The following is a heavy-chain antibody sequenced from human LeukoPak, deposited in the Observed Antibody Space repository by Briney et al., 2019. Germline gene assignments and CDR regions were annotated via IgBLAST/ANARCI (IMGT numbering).Heavy chain of an antibody. V-gene: IGHV3-30*02. CDR1: GFTFSSYG. CDR2: IRYDGSNK. CDR3: ARGQMATSTFDY. Sequence: PGGSLRLSCAASGFTFSSYGMHWVRQAPGKGLEWVAFIRYDGSNKYYADSVKGRFTISRDNSKNTLYLQMNSLRAEDTAVYYCARGQMATSTFDYWGQGTLVTVSS. D-gene: IGHD5-24*01. J-gene: IGHJ4*02.